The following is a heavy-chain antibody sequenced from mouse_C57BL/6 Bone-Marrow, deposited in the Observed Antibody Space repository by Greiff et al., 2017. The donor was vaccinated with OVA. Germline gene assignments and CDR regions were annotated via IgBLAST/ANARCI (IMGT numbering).Heavy chain of an antibody. D-gene: IGHD1-1*01. CDR3: ARHGDYGSFFDY. CDR2: ISSGGSYT. CDR1: GFAFSSSG. Sequence: EVQRVESGRDLVKPGASLKLSCAASGFAFSSSGLSWVLQTPGTRLSWVATISSGGSYTYYPDSVKGRFTISRDKAKNTLYLQMSSLKSEDTAMYYCARHGDYGSFFDYWGQGTTLTVSS. V-gene: IGHV5-6*01. J-gene: IGHJ2*01.